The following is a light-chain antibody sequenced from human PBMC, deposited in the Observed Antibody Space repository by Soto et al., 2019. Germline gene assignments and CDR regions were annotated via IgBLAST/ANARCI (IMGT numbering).Light chain of an antibody. Sequence: QSALTQPPSASGSPGQSVTISCTGTSSDVGNYNYVSWYQQHPGKAPRLMIYQVNKRPSGVPDRFSGSKSGNPASLTVSGLQAEDEADYYCTSYSGVNQVLFGGGTKLTVL. CDR2: QVN. J-gene: IGLJ3*02. CDR3: TSYSGVNQVL. V-gene: IGLV2-8*01. CDR1: SSDVGNYNY.